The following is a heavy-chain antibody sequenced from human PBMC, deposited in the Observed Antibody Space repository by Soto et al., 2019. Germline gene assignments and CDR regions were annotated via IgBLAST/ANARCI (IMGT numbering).Heavy chain of an antibody. V-gene: IGHV2-26*01. CDR3: TRIVDYGDYGEDAFDI. CDR1: GFSLSNARMG. CDR2: IFSNDEK. D-gene: IGHD4-17*01. J-gene: IGHJ3*02. Sequence: QVTLKESGPVLVKPTETLTLTCTVSGFSLSNARMGVSWIRQPPGKALEWLAHIFSNDEKSYSTSLKSRLTISKDTSKSQVVLTMTNMDPVDTATYYCTRIVDYGDYGEDAFDIWGQGTMVTVSS.